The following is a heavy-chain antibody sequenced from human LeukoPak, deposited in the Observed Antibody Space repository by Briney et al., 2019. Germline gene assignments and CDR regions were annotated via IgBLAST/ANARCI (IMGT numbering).Heavy chain of an antibody. CDR3: TREIRYFDWFQADY. V-gene: IGHV3-49*03. J-gene: IGHJ4*02. Sequence: QPGGSLRLSCTASGFTFGDHSVSRFRQAPGKGLEWVGFIRSKAYGGTAEYAASVKGRFTISRDDSKSVAYLQMDSLKTEDTAVYYCTREIRYFDWFQADYWGQGTLVTVSS. CDR1: GFTFGDHS. CDR2: IRSKAYGGTA. D-gene: IGHD3-9*01.